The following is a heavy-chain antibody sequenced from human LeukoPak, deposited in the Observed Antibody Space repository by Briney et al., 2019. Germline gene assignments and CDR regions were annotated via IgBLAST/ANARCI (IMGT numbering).Heavy chain of an antibody. D-gene: IGHD3/OR15-3a*01. Sequence: GGSLRLSCAASGFTLSDYYMSWIRQAAGKGLEWVSYSSSSGSTIYYADSGKGRFAISRNNAKNSLYLQMNSLRPEDTAVYYCARRRDFIDYWGQGTLVTVSS. V-gene: IGHV3-11*01. J-gene: IGHJ4*02. CDR3: ARRRDFIDY. CDR2: SSSSGSTI. CDR1: GFTLSDYY.